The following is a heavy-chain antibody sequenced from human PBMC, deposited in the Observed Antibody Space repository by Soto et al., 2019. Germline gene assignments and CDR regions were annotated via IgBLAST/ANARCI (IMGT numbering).Heavy chain of an antibody. J-gene: IGHJ3*02. CDR1: GFTFSSYS. CDR2: ISSSSSYI. V-gene: IGHV3-21*01. CDR3: ARDRITGTPIDAFDI. Sequence: GGSLRLSCAASGFTFSSYSMNWVRQAPGKGLEWVSSISSSSSYIYYADSVKGRFTISRDNAKNSLYLQMNSLRAEDMAVYYCARDRITGTPIDAFDIWGQGTMVTVSS. D-gene: IGHD1-7*01.